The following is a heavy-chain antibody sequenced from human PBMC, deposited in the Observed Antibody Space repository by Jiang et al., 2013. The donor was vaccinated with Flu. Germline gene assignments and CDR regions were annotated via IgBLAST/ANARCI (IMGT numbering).Heavy chain of an antibody. J-gene: IGHJ4*02. CDR3: ARSYYYESSGYSLGYYFDY. D-gene: IGHD3-22*01. Sequence: GAEVKKPGASVRVSCRASGYTFTTHFIHWVRQAPGQGLEWMGVINPSGGSTTYAQRFQGRLILTSDTSTTTVDMDLSSLTSADTAVYYCARSYYYESSGYSLGYYFDYWGQGSLSHRLL. CDR2: INPSGGST. CDR1: GYTFTTHF. V-gene: IGHV1-46*01.